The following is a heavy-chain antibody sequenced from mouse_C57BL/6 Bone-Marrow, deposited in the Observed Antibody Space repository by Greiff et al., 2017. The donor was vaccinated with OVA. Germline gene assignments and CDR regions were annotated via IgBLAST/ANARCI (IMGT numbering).Heavy chain of an antibody. CDR2: IYPSDSEN. Sequence: QVQLQQPGAELVRPGSSVKLSCKASGYTFTSYWMDWVKQRPGQGLEWIGNIYPSDSENHYNQKFKDKATLTVDKSSSTAYMQLSSLTSEDSAVYYCARCPTDRWYFDVWGTGTTVTVSS. CDR1: GYTFTSYW. J-gene: IGHJ1*03. V-gene: IGHV1-61*01. CDR3: ARCPTDRWYFDV. D-gene: IGHD1-1*01.